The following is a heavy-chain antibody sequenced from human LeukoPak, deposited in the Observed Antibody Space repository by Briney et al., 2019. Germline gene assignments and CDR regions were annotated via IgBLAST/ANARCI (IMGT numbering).Heavy chain of an antibody. Sequence: GGSLRLSCAASGFTFSSYAMHWVRQAPGKGLEWVAVISYDGSNKYYADSVKGRFTISRGNSKNTLYLQMNSLRAEDTAVYYCAKDPSPLYCSSTSCSPYGMDVWGKGTTVSVSS. CDR2: ISYDGSNK. CDR1: GFTFSSYA. D-gene: IGHD2-2*01. CDR3: AKDPSPLYCSSTSCSPYGMDV. V-gene: IGHV3-30*18. J-gene: IGHJ6*04.